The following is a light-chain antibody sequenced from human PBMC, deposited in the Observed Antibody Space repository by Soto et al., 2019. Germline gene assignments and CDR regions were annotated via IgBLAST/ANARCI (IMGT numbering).Light chain of an antibody. V-gene: IGLV2-14*01. J-gene: IGLJ1*01. CDR2: EVS. Sequence: QSVLTQPASVSGSPGQSTTISCTGTNSDVGGYNYVSWYQQHPGKAPELMIYEVSHRPSGVSNRFSGSKSDNTASLTISGLQAEDEADYYCSSYTSISTLYVFGTGTKVT. CDR1: NSDVGGYNY. CDR3: SSYTSISTLYV.